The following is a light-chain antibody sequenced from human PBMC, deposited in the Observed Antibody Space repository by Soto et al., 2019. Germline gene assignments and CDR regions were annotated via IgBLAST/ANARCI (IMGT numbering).Light chain of an antibody. Sequence: QLVLTQSPSASASLGASVKLTCTLSSGHSSYAIAWHQQQPEKGPRYLMKLNSDGSHSKGDGIPDRFSGSSSGAERYLTISSLQSEDEADYYCQTWGTGIHGVFGGGPKVTVL. J-gene: IGLJ3*02. CDR3: QTWGTGIHGV. CDR1: SGHSSYA. V-gene: IGLV4-69*01. CDR2: LNSDGSH.